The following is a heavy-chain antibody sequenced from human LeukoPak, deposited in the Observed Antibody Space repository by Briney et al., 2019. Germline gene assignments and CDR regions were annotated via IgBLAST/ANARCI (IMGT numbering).Heavy chain of an antibody. CDR1: GGTFSSYA. CDR3: ARDKVDTAMVTGFDY. CDR2: IIPIFGTA. V-gene: IGHV1-69*13. Sequence: ASVKVSCKASGGTFSSYAISWVRQAPGQGLEWMGGIIPIFGTANYAQKFQGRVTITADESTSTAYMELSSLRSEDTAVYYCARDKVDTAMVTGFDYWGQGTLVTVSS. J-gene: IGHJ4*02. D-gene: IGHD5-18*01.